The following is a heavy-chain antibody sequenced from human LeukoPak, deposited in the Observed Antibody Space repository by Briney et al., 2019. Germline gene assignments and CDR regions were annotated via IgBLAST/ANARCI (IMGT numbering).Heavy chain of an antibody. Sequence: SETLSLTCTVSVGSISSSSYYWGWIRQPPGKGLEWIGSIYYSGSTYYNPSLKSRVTISVDTSKNQFSLKLSSVTAADTAVYYCASLGSSGWYYFDYWGQGTLVTVSS. CDR1: VGSISSSSYY. V-gene: IGHV4-39*01. CDR3: ASLGSSGWYYFDY. CDR2: IYYSGST. D-gene: IGHD6-19*01. J-gene: IGHJ4*02.